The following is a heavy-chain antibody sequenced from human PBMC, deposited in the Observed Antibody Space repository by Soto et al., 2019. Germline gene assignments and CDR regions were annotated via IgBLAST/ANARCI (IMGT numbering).Heavy chain of an antibody. J-gene: IGHJ4*02. V-gene: IGHV4-34*01. CDR1: GGSFSGYY. CDR3: ARGTGFDY. CDR2: INHSGST. Sequence: ASETLSLTCAVYGGSFSGYYWSWIRQPPGKGLEWIGEINHSGSTNYNLSLKSRVTISVDTSKNQFSLKLSSVTAADTAVYYCARGTGFDYWGQGTLVTVSS.